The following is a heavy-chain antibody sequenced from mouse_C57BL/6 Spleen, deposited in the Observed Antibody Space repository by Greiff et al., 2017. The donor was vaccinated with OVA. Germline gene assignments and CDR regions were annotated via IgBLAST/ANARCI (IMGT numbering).Heavy chain of an antibody. V-gene: IGHV5-6*01. Sequence: EVQVVESGGDLVKRGGSLKLSCAASGFTFSSYGMSWVRQTPDKRLEWVATISSGGSYTYYPDSVKGRFTISRDNAKNTLYLQMSSLKSEDTAMYYCARHDTTALDYWGQGTTLTVSS. J-gene: IGHJ2*01. CDR2: ISSGGSYT. CDR1: GFTFSSYG. D-gene: IGHD1-2*01. CDR3: ARHDTTALDY.